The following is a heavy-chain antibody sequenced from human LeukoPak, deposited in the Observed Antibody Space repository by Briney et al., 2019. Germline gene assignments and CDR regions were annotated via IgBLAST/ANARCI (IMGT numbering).Heavy chain of an antibody. D-gene: IGHD1-26*01. CDR1: GFTVSGNY. CDR3: ARDREWEPVDY. J-gene: IGHJ4*02. CDR2: IHSDGTI. V-gene: IGHV3-66*01. Sequence: GGSLRLSCAASGFTVSGNYMSWVRQAPGKGLQWVSVIHSDGTIDYADSVKGRFTISRDNSKNTLYLQMNSLRVEDTAVYYCARDREWEPVDYWGQGTLVTVSS.